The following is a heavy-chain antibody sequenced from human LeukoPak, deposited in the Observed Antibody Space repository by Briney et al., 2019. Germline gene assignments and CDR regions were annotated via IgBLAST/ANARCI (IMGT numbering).Heavy chain of an antibody. J-gene: IGHJ4*02. CDR1: GFTFKTYG. CDR3: AKLISPYDS. Sequence: PGGSLRLSCAASGFTFKTYGMHWVRQAPGKGLEWVAFIRYDGNNKYYADSVKGRFTISRDNSKNTLYLQMNSLRAEDTAVYYCAKLISPYDSWGQGILVTVSS. CDR2: IRYDGNNK. V-gene: IGHV3-30*02.